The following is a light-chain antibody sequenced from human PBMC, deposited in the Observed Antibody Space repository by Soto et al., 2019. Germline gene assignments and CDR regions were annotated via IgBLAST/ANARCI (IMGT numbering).Light chain of an antibody. Sequence: SVLPQPASVSGPPGQSITISCTGTSSDVGGYNYVSWYQQHPGKAPKLMIFEVSNRPSGISIRFSGSKSGNTASLTISGLQTEDEADYYCSSYTNNSPYVFGTGTKVTVL. CDR2: EVS. CDR3: SSYTNNSPYV. V-gene: IGLV2-14*01. CDR1: SSDVGGYNY. J-gene: IGLJ1*01.